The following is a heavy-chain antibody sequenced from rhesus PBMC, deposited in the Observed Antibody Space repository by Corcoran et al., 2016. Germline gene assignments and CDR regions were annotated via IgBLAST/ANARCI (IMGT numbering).Heavy chain of an antibody. CDR1: GASISSNY. D-gene: IGHD4-29*01. V-gene: IGHV4S2*01. Sequence: QVQLQESGPGLVKPSETLPLTCAASGASISSNYWSWIRQAPGKGLEWSGRIYGSGGSTDYNPSLKSRVTLSIDTSKNQFSLKLSSVTAADTAVYYCARVGGGSSYVGNRFDVWGAGVLVTVSS. CDR3: ARVGGGSSYVGNRFDV. J-gene: IGHJ5-1*01. CDR2: IYGSGGST.